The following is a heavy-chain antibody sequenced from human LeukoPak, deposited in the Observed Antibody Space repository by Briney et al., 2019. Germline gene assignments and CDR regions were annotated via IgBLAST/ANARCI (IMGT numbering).Heavy chain of an antibody. CDR1: GDSIASRSDY. J-gene: IGHJ5*01. V-gene: IGHV4-39*07. CDR2: IFYSGCT. D-gene: IGHD1-26*01. Sequence: NPSETLSLTCNVCGDSIASRSDYWGWIRQTPEKGLGWIGSIFYSGCTYYTPSLKSRVTMSLDTSKNQFSLRLTSVTAGDTAVYYCARQVAIVEPTDPNWFDSWGQGTLVTVSS. CDR3: ARQVAIVEPTDPNWFDS.